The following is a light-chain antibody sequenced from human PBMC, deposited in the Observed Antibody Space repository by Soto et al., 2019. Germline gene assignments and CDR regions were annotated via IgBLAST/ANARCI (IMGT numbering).Light chain of an antibody. Sequence: QSVLTQPPSVSAAAGQKGTISCSGSYSNIGSNFVSWYQHFPGSAPRLLIYDNSQRPSGIPDRFSGSKSGSSATLGITGLQTGDEADYYCGTWDSSLSVVLFGGGTKLTVL. J-gene: IGLJ2*01. CDR3: GTWDSSLSVVL. V-gene: IGLV1-51*01. CDR1: YSNIGSNF. CDR2: DNS.